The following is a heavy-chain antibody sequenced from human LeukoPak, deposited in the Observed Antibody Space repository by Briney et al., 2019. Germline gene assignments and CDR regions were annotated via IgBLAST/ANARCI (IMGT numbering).Heavy chain of an antibody. CDR2: ISYDGSNK. D-gene: IGHD3-10*01. V-gene: IGHV3-30*18. CDR1: GFIFSSYG. Sequence: GGSLRLSCAASGFIFSSYGIHWVRQAPGKGLEWVAVISYDGSNKYYADSVKGRFTISRDNSKNTLYLQMNSLRAEDTAVYYCAKSAGSGSYHFDYWGQGTLVTVSS. J-gene: IGHJ4*02. CDR3: AKSAGSGSYHFDY.